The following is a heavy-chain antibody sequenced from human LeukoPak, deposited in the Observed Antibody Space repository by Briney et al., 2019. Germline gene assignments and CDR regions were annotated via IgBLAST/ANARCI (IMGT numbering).Heavy chain of an antibody. V-gene: IGHV7-4-1*02. J-gene: IGHJ5*02. Sequence: ASVKVSCKASGYTFTNYAMDWVRQAPGQGLEWMGWINTNTGNPTYAQGFTGRFVFSLDTSVSTAYLQISSLEAEDTAVYYCARDECPLWSISCHRGFDPWGQGLLVTVSS. CDR2: INTNTGNP. CDR3: ARDECPLWSISCHRGFDP. D-gene: IGHD2-2*02. CDR1: GYTFTNYA.